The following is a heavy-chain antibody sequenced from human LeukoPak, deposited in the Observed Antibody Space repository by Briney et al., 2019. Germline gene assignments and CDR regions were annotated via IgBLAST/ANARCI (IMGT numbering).Heavy chain of an antibody. J-gene: IGHJ4*02. D-gene: IGHD1-1*01. CDR2: IYYSGTT. Sequence: PSETLSLTCTVSGGSIGSYYWSWIRQPPGKGLEWIGYIYYSGTTDYNPSLKSRVTISIDTSKRQFSLKLNSVTAADTAVYYCARLPLRYNYVDYWGQGTLVTVSS. CDR3: ARLPLRYNYVDY. V-gene: IGHV4-59*01. CDR1: GGSIGSYY.